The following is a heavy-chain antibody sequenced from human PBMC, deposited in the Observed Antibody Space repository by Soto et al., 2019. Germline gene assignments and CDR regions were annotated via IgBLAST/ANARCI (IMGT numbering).Heavy chain of an antibody. V-gene: IGHV3-15*01. D-gene: IGHD3-9*01. J-gene: IGHJ4*02. CDR2: IKSKTDGGTT. Sequence: EVQLVESGGGLVKPGGSLRLSCAASGFTFSNAWMSWVRQAPGKGLEWVGRIKSKTDGGTTDYAAPVKGRFTISRDDSKNTLYLQMNSLKTEDTAVYYCTTPSKSPRVGYDILTGYSFDYWGQGTLVTVSS. CDR3: TTPSKSPRVGYDILTGYSFDY. CDR1: GFTFSNAW.